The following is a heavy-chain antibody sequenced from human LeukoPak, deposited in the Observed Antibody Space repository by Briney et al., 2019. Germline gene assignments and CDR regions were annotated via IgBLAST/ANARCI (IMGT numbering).Heavy chain of an antibody. CDR1: GFTFNSYA. CDR3: AKERVSSGMMEGVLHM. D-gene: IGHD2-8*01. Sequence: GGSLRLSWAASGFTFNSYAMNWVRQAPGKGLEWVSSISGSGSHTYYADSVQGRFTVSRDNSKNTVNLHLNTARAEDTAVYYCAKERVSSGMMEGVLHMWGQGTTVSVSS. V-gene: IGHV3-23*01. CDR2: ISGSGSHT. J-gene: IGHJ3*02.